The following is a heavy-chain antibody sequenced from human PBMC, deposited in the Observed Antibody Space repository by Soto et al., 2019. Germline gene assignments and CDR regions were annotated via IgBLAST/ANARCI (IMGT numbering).Heavy chain of an antibody. Sequence: GGSLRLSCAASGFTLSSYAMHWVRQAPGKGLEWVAVISYDGSNKYYADSVKGRFTISRDKSKNTLYLQMNSLRAEDTAVYYCARDMMDGYNLDYYYYGMDVWGQGTTVTVSS. V-gene: IGHV3-30-3*01. CDR3: ARDMMDGYNLDYYYYGMDV. CDR2: ISYDGSNK. J-gene: IGHJ6*02. D-gene: IGHD5-12*01. CDR1: GFTLSSYA.